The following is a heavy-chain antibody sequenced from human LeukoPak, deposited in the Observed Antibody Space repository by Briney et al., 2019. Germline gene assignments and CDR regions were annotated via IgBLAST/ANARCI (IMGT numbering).Heavy chain of an antibody. Sequence: GGSLRLSCAASGFTFSSYAMHWVRQAPGKGLEWVAVISYDGSNKYYADSVKGRFTISRDNSKNTLYLQMNSLRAEDTAVYYCAREGSSGYYLFDYWGQGTLVTVSS. CDR1: GFTFSSYA. CDR3: AREGSSGYYLFDY. D-gene: IGHD3-22*01. J-gene: IGHJ4*02. CDR2: ISYDGSNK. V-gene: IGHV3-30*04.